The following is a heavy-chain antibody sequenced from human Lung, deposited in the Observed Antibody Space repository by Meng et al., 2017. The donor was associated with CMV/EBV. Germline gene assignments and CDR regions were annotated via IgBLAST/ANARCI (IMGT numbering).Heavy chain of an antibody. CDR2: ISYDGRDK. Sequence: GGSLRLXCADSEFTFNSYAMHWVRQAPGKGLEWVAIISYDGRDKYYAESVKGRFTISRDNSKNTLYLQMNSLRTEDTALYFCTREGRLNWFDPWVQGTLVTVSS. CDR3: TREGRLNWFDP. V-gene: IGHV3-30*04. J-gene: IGHJ5*01. CDR1: EFTFNSYA.